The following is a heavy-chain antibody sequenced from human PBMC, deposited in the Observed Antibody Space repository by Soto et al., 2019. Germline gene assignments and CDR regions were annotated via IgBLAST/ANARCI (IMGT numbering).Heavy chain of an antibody. CDR3: VKDAAARLSTDRRPIFDP. J-gene: IGHJ5*02. Sequence: GGSLRLSCSASGFTFSSYAMHWVRQAPGKGLEYVSAISSNGGSTYYADSVKGRFTISRDNSKNTLYLQMSSLRAEDTAVYYCVKDAAARLSTDRRPIFDPWGQGTLVTVSS. D-gene: IGHD6-6*01. CDR2: ISSNGGST. CDR1: GFTFSSYA. V-gene: IGHV3-64D*06.